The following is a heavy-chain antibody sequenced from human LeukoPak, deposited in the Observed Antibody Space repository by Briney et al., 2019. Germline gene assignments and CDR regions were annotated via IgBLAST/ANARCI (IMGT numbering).Heavy chain of an antibody. D-gene: IGHD4-17*01. CDR2: IIPIFGTA. CDR3: AKGNPTVTTFSPRHYYMDV. V-gene: IGHV1-69*01. Sequence: SVKVSCKASGGTFSSYAISWVRQAPGQGLEWMGGIIPIFGTANYAQKFQGRVTITADESTSTAYMELSSLRSEDTAVYYCAKGNPTVTTFSPRHYYMDVWGKGTTVTISS. CDR1: GGTFSSYA. J-gene: IGHJ6*03.